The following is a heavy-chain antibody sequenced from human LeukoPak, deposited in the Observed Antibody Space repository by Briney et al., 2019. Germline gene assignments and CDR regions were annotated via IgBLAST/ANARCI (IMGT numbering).Heavy chain of an antibody. J-gene: IGHJ5*02. CDR1: GFTFSSHG. D-gene: IGHD3-16*01. CDR3: AKDDNYIRFSS. V-gene: IGHV3-23*01. Sequence: GETLRLSCAASGFTFSSHGMNWVRQAPGKGLECGSGISGRGGNTYYADCVKGRFTISIDNSKNTLYLQMNSLRAEDTAVYYCAKDDNYIRFSSWGQGTLVTVSS. CDR2: ISGRGGNT.